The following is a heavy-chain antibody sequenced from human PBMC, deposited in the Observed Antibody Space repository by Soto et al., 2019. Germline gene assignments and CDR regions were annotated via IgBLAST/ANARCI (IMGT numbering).Heavy chain of an antibody. Sequence: QVQLVQSGAEVKKPGSSVKVSCKASGGTFSSYAISWVRQAPGQGLAWMGGIIPIFGTANYAQKFQGRVTITADESTSTAYMELSSLRSEDTAVYYCARGYCSGGSCYRALGYYYYGMDVWGQGTTVPVSS. CDR1: GGTFSSYA. J-gene: IGHJ6*01. D-gene: IGHD2-15*01. CDR3: ARGYCSGGSCYRALGYYYYGMDV. CDR2: IIPIFGTA. V-gene: IGHV1-69*01.